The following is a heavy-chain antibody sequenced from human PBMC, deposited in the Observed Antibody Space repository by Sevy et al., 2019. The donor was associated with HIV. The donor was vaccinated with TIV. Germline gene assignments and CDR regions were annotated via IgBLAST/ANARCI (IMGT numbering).Heavy chain of an antibody. J-gene: IGHJ4*02. CDR2: INSDGSST. D-gene: IGHD3-10*01. Sequence: GGSLRLSCATSGFTFSSYWMHWVRQAPGKGLVWVSRINSDGSSTSYADSVKGRFTISRDNAKNTLYLQMNSLRAEDTAVYYCARDGGWFGFPDYGGQGTLVRLL. CDR1: GFTFSSYW. V-gene: IGHV3-74*01. CDR3: ARDGGWFGFPDY.